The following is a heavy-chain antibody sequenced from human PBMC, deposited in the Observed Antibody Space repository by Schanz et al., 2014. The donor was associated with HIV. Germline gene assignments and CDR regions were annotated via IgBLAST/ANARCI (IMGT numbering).Heavy chain of an antibody. Sequence: EVQLLESGGGLVQPGGSLRLSCAASGFTFDTSAMTWVRQAPGKGLKWVGRIKSKGGGETKDYAAPVKDRFTISRDDSKNTLYLQMDSLKIEDTAVYYCAYVSKWELRYYLDYWGQGTLVTVSS. D-gene: IGHD1-26*01. CDR1: GFTFDTSA. CDR2: IKSKGGGETK. V-gene: IGHV3-15*01. J-gene: IGHJ4*02. CDR3: AYVSKWELRYYLDY.